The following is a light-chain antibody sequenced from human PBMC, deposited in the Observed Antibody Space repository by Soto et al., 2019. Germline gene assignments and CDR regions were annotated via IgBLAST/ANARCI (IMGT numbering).Light chain of an antibody. J-gene: IGLJ1*01. V-gene: IGLV2-14*03. CDR3: SSYTSSSTLSTYV. Sequence: QSVLTQPASVSGSPGQSITISCTRTSSDVGGYNYVSWYQHHPGKAPKLMIYDVSNRPSGVSNRFSGSKSGNTASPIISGLQAEDEADYYCSSYTSSSTLSTYVFGTGTKVTVL. CDR1: SSDVGGYNY. CDR2: DVS.